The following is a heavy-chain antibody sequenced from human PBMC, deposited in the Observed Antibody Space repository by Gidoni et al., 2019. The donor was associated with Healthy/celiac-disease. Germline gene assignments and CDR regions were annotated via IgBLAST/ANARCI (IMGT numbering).Heavy chain of an antibody. V-gene: IGHV3-33*08. D-gene: IGHD3-10*01. CDR1: GFTFSSYG. Sequence: QVQLVESGGGVVQPGRSLRLSCAASGFTFSSYGMHWVRQAPGKGLGCVAGIWYDGSNKYDADSVKGRFTISRDNSKNTRYLQMNSLRAEDTAVYYCARGPRGRRYMDVWGKGTTVTVSS. CDR2: IWYDGSNK. CDR3: ARGPRGRRYMDV. J-gene: IGHJ6*03.